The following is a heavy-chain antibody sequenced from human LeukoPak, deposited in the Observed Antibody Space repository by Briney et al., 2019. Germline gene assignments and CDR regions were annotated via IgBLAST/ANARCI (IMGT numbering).Heavy chain of an antibody. Sequence: GESLKISCKGSGYSFTTYWIAWVRQMPGKGLEWMGFIHPGDSDTRYSPSFQGQVTISADKSISTAYLQWSSLKASDTAMYYCASTTGRAPDAFDIWGQGTMVTVSS. J-gene: IGHJ3*02. CDR2: IHPGDSDT. V-gene: IGHV5-51*01. D-gene: IGHD4-17*01. CDR3: ASTTGRAPDAFDI. CDR1: GYSFTTYW.